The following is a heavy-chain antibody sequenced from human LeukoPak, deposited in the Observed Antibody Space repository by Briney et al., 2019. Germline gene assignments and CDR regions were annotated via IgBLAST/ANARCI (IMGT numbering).Heavy chain of an antibody. CDR2: ISVSGSNT. J-gene: IGHJ5*02. Sequence: GGSLRLSCAASGFTFSTYVMVWVRRAPEKGLEWVSSISVSGSNTFYTDSVKGRFTISRDNSKNTLDLQMDSLRAEDTAIYYCAKENLLPASGTLGSWGQGTLVTVSS. CDR3: AKENLLPASGTLGS. V-gene: IGHV3-23*01. CDR1: GFTFSTYV. D-gene: IGHD2-2*01.